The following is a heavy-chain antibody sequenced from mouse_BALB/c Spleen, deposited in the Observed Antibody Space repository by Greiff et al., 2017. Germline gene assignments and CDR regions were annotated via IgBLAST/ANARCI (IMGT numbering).Heavy chain of an antibody. CDR3: TRWSFAY. V-gene: IGHV6-6*02. CDR1: GFTFSNYW. CDR2: IRLKSNNYAT. J-gene: IGHJ3*01. Sequence: EVKLVESGGGLVQPGGSMKLSCVASGFTFSNYWMNWVRQSPEKGLEWVAEIRLKSNNYATHYAESVKGRFTISRDDSKSSVYLQMNNLRAEDTGIYYCTRWSFAYWGQGTLVTVSA. D-gene: IGHD1-1*02.